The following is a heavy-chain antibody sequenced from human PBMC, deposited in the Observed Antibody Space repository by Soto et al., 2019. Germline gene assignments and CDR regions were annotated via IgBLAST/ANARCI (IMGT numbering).Heavy chain of an antibody. J-gene: IGHJ6*02. CDR2: TYYRSKWYN. D-gene: IGHD6-19*01. CDR3: ARAKWLVQGGNYYYGMDV. CDR1: GDSVSSNNAA. Sequence: SQTLSLTCAISGDSVSSNNAAWNWIRQSPSRGLEWLGRTYYRSKWYNDYKVSVKSRITINPNTSKNQYTLQLNNVTPEDTAVYYFARAKWLVQGGNYYYGMDVWGQGTTVTVSS. V-gene: IGHV6-1*01.